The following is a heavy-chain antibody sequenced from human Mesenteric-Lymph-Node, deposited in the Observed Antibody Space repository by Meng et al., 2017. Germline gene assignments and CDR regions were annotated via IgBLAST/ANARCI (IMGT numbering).Heavy chain of an antibody. Sequence: GESLKISCKGSGYSFTSYWIGWVRQMPGKGLEWMGIIYPGDSDTRYSPSFQGQVTISADNSINTAYLQWNSLKASDTAMYYCAVPIWFGELGDVYYFDYWGQGTLVTVSS. CDR3: AVPIWFGELGDVYYFDY. V-gene: IGHV5-51*01. J-gene: IGHJ4*02. CDR1: GYSFTSYW. D-gene: IGHD3-10*01. CDR2: IYPGDSDT.